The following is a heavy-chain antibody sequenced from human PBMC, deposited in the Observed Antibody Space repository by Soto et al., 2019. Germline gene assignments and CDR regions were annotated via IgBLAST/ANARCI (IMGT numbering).Heavy chain of an antibody. CDR3: ARGYDSSGYYDRGIDY. J-gene: IGHJ4*02. CDR2: ISAYNGNT. D-gene: IGHD3-22*01. CDR1: GYTFTSYG. Sequence: ASVKVSCKASGYTFTSYGISWVRQAPGQGLEWMGWISAYNGNTNYAQKLQGRVTMTTDTSTSTAYMELRSLRSDDTAVYYCARGYDSSGYYDRGIDYWGQGTLVTVSS. V-gene: IGHV1-18*01.